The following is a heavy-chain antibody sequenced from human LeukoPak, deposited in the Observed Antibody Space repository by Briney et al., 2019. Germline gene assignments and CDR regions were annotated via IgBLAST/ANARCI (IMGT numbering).Heavy chain of an antibody. D-gene: IGHD3-3*01. V-gene: IGHV4-39*01. Sequence: SETLPLTCTVSGGSISSSSYYWGWIRQPPGKGLEWIGSIYYSGSTYYNPSLKSRVTISVDTSKNQFSLKLSSVTAADTAVYYCARLKRGRFLEWLSPSWFDPWGQGTLVTVSS. CDR2: IYYSGST. CDR3: ARLKRGRFLEWLSPSWFDP. J-gene: IGHJ5*02. CDR1: GGSISSSSYY.